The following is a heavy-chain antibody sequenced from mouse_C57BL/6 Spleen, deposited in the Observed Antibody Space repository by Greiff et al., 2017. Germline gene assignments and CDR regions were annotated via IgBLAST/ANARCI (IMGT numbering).Heavy chain of an antibody. CDR1: GFTFSSYG. Sequence: EVKVVESGGDLVKPGGSLKLSCAASGFTFSSYGMSWVRQTPDKRLEWVATISSGGSYTYYPDTVKGRFTISRDNAKNTLYLQMSSLRSEETAMYYWERRGYVYDSDYWGQGTTLTVSS. J-gene: IGHJ2*01. CDR3: ERRGYVYDSDY. D-gene: IGHD2-2*01. V-gene: IGHV5-6*02. CDR2: ISSGGSYT.